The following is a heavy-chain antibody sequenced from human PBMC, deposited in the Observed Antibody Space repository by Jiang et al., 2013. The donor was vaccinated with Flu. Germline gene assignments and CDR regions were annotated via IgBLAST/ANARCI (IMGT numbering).Heavy chain of an antibody. CDR3: ARHPSPGSPEAFDP. CDR2: IYYSGST. J-gene: IGHJ5*02. Sequence: GPGLVKPSETLSLTCTVSGGSISSSSYYWGWIRQPPGKGLEWIGSIYYSGSTYYNPSLKSRVTISVDTSKNQFSLKLSSVTAADTAVYYCARHPSPGSPEAFDPWGQGTLVTVSS. D-gene: IGHD2-15*01. V-gene: IGHV4-39*07. CDR1: GGSISSSSYY.